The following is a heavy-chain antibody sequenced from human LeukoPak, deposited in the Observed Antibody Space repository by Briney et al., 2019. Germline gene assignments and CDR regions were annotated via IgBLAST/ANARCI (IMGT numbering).Heavy chain of an antibody. Sequence: SDTLSLTCAVCGGSFSGYYWSWVRQPPAKGLEWIGEINHSGSTNYNPSLKSRVTISVDTSKNQFSLKLSSVTAADTAVYYCARGRGELSNRNWFDHWGQGTLVTVSS. CDR2: INHSGST. J-gene: IGHJ5*02. CDR3: ARGRGELSNRNWFDH. CDR1: GGSFSGYY. D-gene: IGHD3-16*02. V-gene: IGHV4-34*01.